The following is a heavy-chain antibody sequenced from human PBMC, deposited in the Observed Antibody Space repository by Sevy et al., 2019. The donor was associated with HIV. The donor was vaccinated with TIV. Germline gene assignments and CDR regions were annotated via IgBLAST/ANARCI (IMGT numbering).Heavy chain of an antibody. CDR1: GFTFSSHA. CDR2: ISDDGSSK. V-gene: IGHV3-30-3*01. J-gene: IGHJ4*02. Sequence: GGSLRLSCAASGFTFSSHAMHWVRQAPGKGLEWMAAISDDGSSKYYADSVKGRFTISRDDSKNTLYMQMRRLRAGGTAVYYCARDGGYSVHFLPSGYWGQGTLVTVSS. CDR3: ARDGGYSVHFLPSGY. D-gene: IGHD3-10*02.